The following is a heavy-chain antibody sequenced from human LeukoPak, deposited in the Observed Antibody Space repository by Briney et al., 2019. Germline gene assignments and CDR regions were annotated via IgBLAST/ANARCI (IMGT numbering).Heavy chain of an antibody. CDR3: AKEGDFWSGYWIGNWFDP. J-gene: IGHJ5*02. CDR2: ISYDGSNK. V-gene: IGHV3-30*18. Sequence: GRSLRLSCAASGFTFSSYGMHWVRQVPGKGLEWVAVISYDGSNKYYADSVKGRFTISRDNSKNTLYLQMNSLRAEDTAVYYCAKEGDFWSGYWIGNWFDPWGQGTLVTVSS. D-gene: IGHD3-3*01. CDR1: GFTFSSYG.